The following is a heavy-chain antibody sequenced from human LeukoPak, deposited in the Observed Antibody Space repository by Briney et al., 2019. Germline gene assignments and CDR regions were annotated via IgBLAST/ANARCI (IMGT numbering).Heavy chain of an antibody. CDR3: AXLGXKXXXXXDY. CDR1: GFTFKKYD. Sequence: SXXAXGFTFKKYDVTWVRQAPGKGLEWVSGIRAGGGATYYADSVKGRFNISRDNSENTLYLLMKSLRGEDTAIYYCAXLGXKXXXXXDYWGQXTLVTVSS. CDR2: IRAGGGAT. J-gene: IGHJ4*02. V-gene: IGHV3-23*01.